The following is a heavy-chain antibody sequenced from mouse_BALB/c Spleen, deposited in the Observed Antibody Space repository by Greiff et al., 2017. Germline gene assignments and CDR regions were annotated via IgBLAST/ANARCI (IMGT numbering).Heavy chain of an antibody. CDR2: ISSGGST. J-gene: IGHJ4*01. V-gene: IGHV5-6-5*01. CDR3: AREGGNYYAMDY. CDR1: GFTFSSYA. Sequence: EVQLVESGGGLVKPGGSLKLSCAASGFTFSSYAMSWVRQTPENRLEWVASISSGGSTYYPDSVKGRFTISRDNARNILYLQMSSLRSEDTAMYYCAREGGNYYAMDYWGQGTSVTVSS. D-gene: IGHD2-1*01.